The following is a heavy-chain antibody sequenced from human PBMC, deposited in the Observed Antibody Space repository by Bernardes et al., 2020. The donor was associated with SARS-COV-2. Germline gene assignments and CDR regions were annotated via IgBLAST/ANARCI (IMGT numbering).Heavy chain of an antibody. J-gene: IGHJ4*02. D-gene: IGHD3-3*01. Sequence: SGPTLVKPTQTLTLTCTFSGFSLSTSGVGVGWIRQPPGKALEWLALIYWNDDKRYSPSLKSRLTITKDTSKNQVVLTMTNMDPVDTATYYCAHARHRITIIRGVITTPWYFGYWGQGTLVTVSS. V-gene: IGHV2-5*01. CDR3: AHARHRITIIRGVITTPWYFGY. CDR2: IYWNDDK. CDR1: GFSLSTSGVG.